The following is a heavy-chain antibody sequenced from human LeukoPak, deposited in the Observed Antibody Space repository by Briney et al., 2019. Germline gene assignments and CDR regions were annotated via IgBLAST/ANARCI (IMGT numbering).Heavy chain of an antibody. CDR3: ASTYDYVWGSLFDY. D-gene: IGHD3-16*01. J-gene: IGHJ4*02. V-gene: IGHV3-53*01. CDR2: IYSGGST. CDR1: GFTVSSNY. Sequence: GGSLRLSCAASGFTVSSNYMSWVRQAPGKGLEWVSVIYSGGSTYYADSVKGRFTISRDNSKNTLYLQMNSLRAGDTAVYYCASTYDYVWGSLFDYWGQGTLVTVSS.